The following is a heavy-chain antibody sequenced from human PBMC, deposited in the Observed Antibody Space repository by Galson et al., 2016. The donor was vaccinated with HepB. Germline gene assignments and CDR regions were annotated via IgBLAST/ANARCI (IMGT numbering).Heavy chain of an antibody. CDR1: GFTFSTYA. V-gene: IGHV3-23*01. CDR3: ARDPNGDYFGAFDF. D-gene: IGHD4-17*01. J-gene: IGHJ3*01. Sequence: SLRLSCAASGFTFSTYAMTWVRQAPGKGLEWVSSVTGSGSWTYYADSVKGRLTIYRDNSKNTLYLQMNSLRAEDTAVYYCARDPNGDYFGAFDFWGQGTMVTFSS. CDR2: VTGSGSWT.